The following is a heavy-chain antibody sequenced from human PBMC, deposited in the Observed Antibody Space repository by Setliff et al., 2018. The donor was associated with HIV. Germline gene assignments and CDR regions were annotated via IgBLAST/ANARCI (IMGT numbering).Heavy chain of an antibody. V-gene: IGHV4-4*08. CDR2: SYTSGRT. CDR1: GGSISTYY. Sequence: PSETLSLTCTVSGGSISTYYWTWIRQPPGKGLEWIGHSYTSGRTNYNPSLKIRVTISVDTSKNQFSLRLSSLTDADTAVYYGARQHYYESSGRNLMDVWGKGTTVTVSS. CDR3: ARQHYYESSGRNLMDV. D-gene: IGHD3-22*01. J-gene: IGHJ6*03.